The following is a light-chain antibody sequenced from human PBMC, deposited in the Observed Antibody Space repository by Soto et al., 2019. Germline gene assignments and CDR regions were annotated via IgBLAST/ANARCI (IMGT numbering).Light chain of an antibody. CDR3: AAWDDSLSGVV. V-gene: IGLV1-44*01. Sequence: QSVLTQPPSASGTPGQRVIISCSGSSSNIGSNTVNWYQQLPGTAPKLLIYSNNQRPSGVPDRFSGSKSGTSASLAISGLQSEDEADYYCAAWDDSLSGVVFGEGTKLTVL. CDR2: SNN. J-gene: IGLJ2*01. CDR1: SSNIGSNT.